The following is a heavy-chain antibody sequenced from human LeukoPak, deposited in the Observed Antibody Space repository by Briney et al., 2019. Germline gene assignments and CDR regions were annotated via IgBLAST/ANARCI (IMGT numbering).Heavy chain of an antibody. J-gene: IGHJ3*02. Sequence: GGSLRLSCAAPGLTFSSYAMSWVRQAPGKGLEWVSGISGNGGSTYYADSVKGRFTISRDNSKNTLYLQMNSLRAEDTAVYYCSVFSSSQYDAFDIWGQGTMVTVSS. CDR2: ISGNGGST. V-gene: IGHV3-23*01. CDR3: SVFSSSQYDAFDI. D-gene: IGHD6-6*01. CDR1: GLTFSSYA.